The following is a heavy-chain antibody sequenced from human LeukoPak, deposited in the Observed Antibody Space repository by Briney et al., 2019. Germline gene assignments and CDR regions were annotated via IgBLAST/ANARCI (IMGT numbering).Heavy chain of an antibody. CDR2: ISGSGGST. V-gene: IGHV3-23*01. Sequence: PGGSLRLSCAASGFTFSSYAMSWVRQAPGKGLEWVSAISGSGGSTYYADSVKGRFTISRDNSKNTLYLQMNSRRAEDTAVYYCAKVAVRGVIINYFDYWGQGTLVTVSS. J-gene: IGHJ4*02. CDR1: GFTFSSYA. D-gene: IGHD3-10*01. CDR3: AKVAVRGVIINYFDY.